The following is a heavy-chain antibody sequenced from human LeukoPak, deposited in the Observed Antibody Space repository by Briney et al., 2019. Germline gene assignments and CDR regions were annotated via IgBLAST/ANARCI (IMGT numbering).Heavy chain of an antibody. J-gene: IGHJ4*02. V-gene: IGHV3-23*01. D-gene: IGHD5-12*01. CDR3: AIPEEPYSGYDYLLREGGY. CDR1: GFTFSSYA. Sequence: PPGGSLRLSCAASGFTFSSYAMSWVRQAPGKGLGWVSAISGSGGSTYYADSVKGRFTISRDNSKNTLYLQMNSLRAEDTAVYYCAIPEEPYSGYDYLLREGGYWGQGTLVTVSS. CDR2: ISGSGGST.